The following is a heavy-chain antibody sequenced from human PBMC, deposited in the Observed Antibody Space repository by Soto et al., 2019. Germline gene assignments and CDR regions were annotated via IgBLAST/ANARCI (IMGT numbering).Heavy chain of an antibody. Sequence: PSETLSLTCTVSGGSISSSSYYWGWIRQPPGKGLEWIGSIYHSGSTNYNPSLKSRVTISVDTSKNQFSLKLSSVTAADTAVYYCARGGGRYFDWYQLPYYYYYYYMDVWGKGTTDTVSS. J-gene: IGHJ6*03. V-gene: IGHV4-39*01. CDR3: ARGGGRYFDWYQLPYYYYYYYMDV. CDR2: IYHSGST. CDR1: GGSISSSSYY. D-gene: IGHD3-9*01.